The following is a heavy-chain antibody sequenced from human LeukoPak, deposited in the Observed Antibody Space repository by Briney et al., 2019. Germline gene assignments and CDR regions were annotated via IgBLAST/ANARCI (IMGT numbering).Heavy chain of an antibody. D-gene: IGHD6-6*01. CDR2: IYYSGST. CDR3: ARDIAARLYYYYGMDV. J-gene: IGHJ6*02. V-gene: IGHV4-39*01. Sequence: SETLSLTCTVSGGSISSSSYYWGWIRQPPGKGLEWIGSIYYSGSTYYNPSLKSRVTISVDTSKNQFSLKLSSVTAADTAVYYCARDIAARLYYYYGMDVWGQGTTVTVSS. CDR1: GGSISSSSYY.